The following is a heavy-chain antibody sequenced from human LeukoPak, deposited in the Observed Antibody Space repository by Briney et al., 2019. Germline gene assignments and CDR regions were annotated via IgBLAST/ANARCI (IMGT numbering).Heavy chain of an antibody. J-gene: IGHJ4*02. CDR3: ARSPPGGYFDY. Sequence: GGSLRLSCAASGFTFSSCGMSWVRQAPGKGLEWVSALSDSGGSTFYADSVKGRFTISRDNVKNTLYLQMNSLRAEDTAVYYCARSPPGGYFDYWGQGTLVTVSS. CDR2: LSDSGGST. CDR1: GFTFSSCG. V-gene: IGHV3-23*01. D-gene: IGHD1-14*01.